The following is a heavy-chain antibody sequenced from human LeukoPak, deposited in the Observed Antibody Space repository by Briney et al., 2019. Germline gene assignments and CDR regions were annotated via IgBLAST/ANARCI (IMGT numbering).Heavy chain of an antibody. CDR3: ARRYNTVPYYYYYMDV. Sequence: ASVNVSCKASGHTFTGYYMHWAPQAPGQGLEWMGWINPNSGGTNYAQNFQGRVTMTRDTSISTAYMELSRLRSDDTAVYYGARRYNTVPYYYYYMDVWGKGTTVTVSS. J-gene: IGHJ6*03. CDR1: GHTFTGYY. V-gene: IGHV1-2*02. CDR2: INPNSGGT. D-gene: IGHD3-3*01.